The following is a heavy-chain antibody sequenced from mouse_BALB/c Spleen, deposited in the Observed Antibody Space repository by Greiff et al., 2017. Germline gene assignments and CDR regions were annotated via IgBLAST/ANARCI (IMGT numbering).Heavy chain of an antibody. Sequence: EVQGVESGGGLVQPGGSLKLSCAASGFTFSSYGMSWVRQTPDKRLELVATINSNGGSTYYPDSVKGRFTISRDNAKNTLYLQMSSLKSEDTAMYYCARGINFDYWGQGTTLTVSS. CDR3: ARGINFDY. V-gene: IGHV5-6-3*01. CDR1: GFTFSSYG. CDR2: INSNGGST. J-gene: IGHJ2*01. D-gene: IGHD2-4*01.